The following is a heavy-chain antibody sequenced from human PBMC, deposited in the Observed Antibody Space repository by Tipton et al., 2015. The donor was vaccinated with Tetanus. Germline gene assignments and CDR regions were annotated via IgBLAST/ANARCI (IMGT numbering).Heavy chain of an antibody. CDR2: ISGSRLTP. D-gene: IGHD1-14*01. CDR1: GFTLSRYT. J-gene: IGHJ6*04. CDR3: AKEALGVLNL. V-gene: IGHV3-23*01. Sequence: SLRLSCAASGFTLSRYTLNWVRQAPGKGLEWVAAISGSRLTPYYADSVKGRFTISRDNSKNTLSLQLNSLRADDTAIYYCAKEALGVLNLWGKGTTVIVSS.